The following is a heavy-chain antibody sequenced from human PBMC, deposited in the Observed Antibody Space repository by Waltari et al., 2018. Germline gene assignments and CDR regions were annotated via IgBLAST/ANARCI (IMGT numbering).Heavy chain of an antibody. D-gene: IGHD3-10*01. V-gene: IGHV3-74*01. CDR1: GFTFRNHW. Sequence: EVLMVESGGGLVHPGGSLRLSCAVSGFTFRNHWMHWVRQAPGKGLVWVSRISADGATTKYADSVKGRFTISRDSAKNELYLQMNSLRDDDTAVYYCARDADYDRAGRDYWGQGTLVT. CDR3: ARDADYDRAGRDY. J-gene: IGHJ4*02. CDR2: ISADGATT.